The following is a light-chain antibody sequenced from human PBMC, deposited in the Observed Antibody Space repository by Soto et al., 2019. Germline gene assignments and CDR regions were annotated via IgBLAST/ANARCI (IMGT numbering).Light chain of an antibody. CDR1: SSDVGAYNY. J-gene: IGLJ3*02. CDR3: CSYAGSYTLV. Sequence: QSALTQPRSVSGSPGQSVTISCTGTSSDVGAYNYVSWYQQHPGKVPKLMIYDVSRRPSGVPDRFSGSKSGNTASLTISGFQADDEADYYCCSYAGSYTLVFGGGTKVTV. CDR2: DVS. V-gene: IGLV2-11*01.